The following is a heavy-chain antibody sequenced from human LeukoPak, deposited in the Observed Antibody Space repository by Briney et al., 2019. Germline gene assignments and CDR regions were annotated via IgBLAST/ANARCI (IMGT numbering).Heavy chain of an antibody. D-gene: IGHD3-3*01. V-gene: IGHV1-18*01. CDR3: AKGLRFLEWLPYFDY. CDR1: GYTFTSYG. Sequence: ASVKVSCKASGYTFTSYGISWVRQAPGQGLEWMGWISAYNGNTNYAQKLQGRVTMTTDTSTSTAYMELRSLRSDDTAVYYCAKGLRFLEWLPYFDYWGQGTLVTVSS. CDR2: ISAYNGNT. J-gene: IGHJ4*02.